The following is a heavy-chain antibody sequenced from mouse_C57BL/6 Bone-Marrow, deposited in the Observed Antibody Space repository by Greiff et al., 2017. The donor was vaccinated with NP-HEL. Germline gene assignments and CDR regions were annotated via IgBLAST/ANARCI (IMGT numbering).Heavy chain of an antibody. J-gene: IGHJ2*01. CDR2: IYPRSGNT. V-gene: IGHV1-81*01. D-gene: IGHD1-1*01. CDR3: ARRWAVVATGYFDY. Sequence: VQLQQSGAELARPGASVKLSCKASGYTFTSYGISWVKQRTGQGLEWIGEIYPRSGNTYYNEKFKGKATLTADKSSSTAYMELRSLTSEDSAVYFCARRWAVVATGYFDYWGQGTTLTVSS. CDR1: GYTFTSYG.